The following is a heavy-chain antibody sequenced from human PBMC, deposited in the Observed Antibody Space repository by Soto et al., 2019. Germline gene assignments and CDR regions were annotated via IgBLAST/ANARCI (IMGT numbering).Heavy chain of an antibody. CDR1: GYTFTSYA. D-gene: IGHD3-9*01. J-gene: IGHJ4*02. CDR3: ASAGYSYLDY. V-gene: IGHV1-3*01. CDR2: INAGNGNT. Sequence: QVQLVQSGAEVKKPGASVKVSCKASGYTFTSYAMHWVRQAPGQRLEWMGWINAGNGNTKYSQKFQGRVTITRDTSASTAYMELSSLKHEATAVYFSASAGYSYLDYWGQGTLVTVSS.